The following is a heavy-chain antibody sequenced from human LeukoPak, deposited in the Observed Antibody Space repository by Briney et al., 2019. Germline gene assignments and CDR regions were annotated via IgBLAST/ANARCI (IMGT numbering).Heavy chain of an antibody. J-gene: IGHJ4*02. CDR1: GGSISNSY. V-gene: IGHV4-59*01. CDR3: ARGFDSKSTYFDY. D-gene: IGHD5-12*01. Sequence: SETLSLTCTVSGGSISNSYWNWIRQPPGKGLEWIGYIYYSGTTNYNPSLRSRVTISVDTSKNQFYLRLTFVTAADTAVYYCARGFDSKSTYFDYWGQGTLATVSS. CDR2: IYYSGTT.